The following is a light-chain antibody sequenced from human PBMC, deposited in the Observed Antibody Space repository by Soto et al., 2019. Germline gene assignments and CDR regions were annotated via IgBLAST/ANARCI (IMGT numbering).Light chain of an antibody. V-gene: IGKV3-20*01. CDR2: GAS. J-gene: IGKJ1*01. CDR1: QSVTNSY. CDR3: QQYGSSPGT. Sequence: ENVLTQSAGPLSLSPGERATLSWRASQSVTNSYLAWYRQKHGQAPRLLIFGASIRDTGIPDRFSGSGYGTDFNLTINRLEPEDFAVYYCQQYGSSPGTFGQGTKVDIK.